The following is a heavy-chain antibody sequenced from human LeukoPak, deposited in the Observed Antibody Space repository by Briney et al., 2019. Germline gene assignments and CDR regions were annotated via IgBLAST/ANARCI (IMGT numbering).Heavy chain of an antibody. CDR3: ANAYGSGRLPLDY. J-gene: IGHJ4*02. V-gene: IGHV3-30*18. CDR2: ISYEGSNK. Sequence: GRSLRLSCAASGFTFRDYAMHWVRQGPGKGLEWVAVISYEGSNKYYADSVRGRFTISRDDSRNTLYLQMNSLRIEDTAVYYCANAYGSGRLPLDYGDQGTLVTVSS. D-gene: IGHD3-10*01. CDR1: GFTFRDYA.